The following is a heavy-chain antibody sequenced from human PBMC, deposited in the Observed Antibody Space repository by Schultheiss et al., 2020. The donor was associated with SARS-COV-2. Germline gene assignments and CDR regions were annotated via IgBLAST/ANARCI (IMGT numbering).Heavy chain of an antibody. Sequence: SQTLSLTCTVSGGSISSYYWSWIRQPPGKGLEWIGYIYYSGSTNYNPSLKSRVTISVDTSKNQFSLKLSSVTAADTAVYYCARVANTAMVTWGYYYYGMDVWGQGTTVTVSS. CDR2: IYYSGST. J-gene: IGHJ6*02. D-gene: IGHD5-18*01. CDR3: ARVANTAMVTWGYYYYGMDV. CDR1: GGSISSYY. V-gene: IGHV4-59*08.